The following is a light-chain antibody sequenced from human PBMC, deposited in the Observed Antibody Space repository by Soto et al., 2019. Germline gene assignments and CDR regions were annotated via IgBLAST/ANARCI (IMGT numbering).Light chain of an antibody. V-gene: IGKV3-20*01. CDR3: QQYGRSPVT. CDR1: QSVSSSY. J-gene: IGKJ1*01. CDR2: GAS. Sequence: DIVVAQSAAGLCLSPGERCSLSGRASQSVSSSYLAWYQRQPGQAPRLLLYGASRRATGIPDRFSGSGSGTDFTLSISRMEPEDFAVYYCQQYGRSPVTFGQRT.